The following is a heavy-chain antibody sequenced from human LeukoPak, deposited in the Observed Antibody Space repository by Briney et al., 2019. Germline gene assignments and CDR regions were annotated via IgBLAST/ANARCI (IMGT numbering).Heavy chain of an antibody. D-gene: IGHD3/OR15-3a*01. Sequence: GRSLRLSCAASGLTFSHYAMYWVRQAPGKGLEWVALISYDGSVQYYADSVKGRFTISRDSPKNTLYLQMNSLRPEDTAVYYCARERTGFYAEYWGQGTLVTVSS. CDR3: ARERTGFYAEY. CDR2: ISYDGSVQ. CDR1: GLTFSHYA. J-gene: IGHJ4*02. V-gene: IGHV3-30*04.